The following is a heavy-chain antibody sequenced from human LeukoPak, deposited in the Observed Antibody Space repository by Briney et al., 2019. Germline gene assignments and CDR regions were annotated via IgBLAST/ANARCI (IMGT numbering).Heavy chain of an antibody. D-gene: IGHD3-10*01. J-gene: IGHJ3*01. CDR2: IGSGSAYI. Sequence: GGSLRLSCAASGFTFSNYMMNWVGQAPGKGLEWVASIGSGSAYIDHAASVKSRFTIYRDNAKNSLYLQMKSLRAEDTAVYFCASHRSGTYSYFNVWGQGTMVTVSS. CDR3: ASHRSGTYSYFNV. CDR1: GFTFSNYM. V-gene: IGHV3-21*01.